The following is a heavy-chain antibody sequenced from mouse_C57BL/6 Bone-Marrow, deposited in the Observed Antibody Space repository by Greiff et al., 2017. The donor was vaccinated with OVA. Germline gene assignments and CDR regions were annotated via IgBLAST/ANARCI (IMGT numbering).Heavy chain of an antibody. V-gene: IGHV1-22*01. D-gene: IGHD2-5*01. Sequence: VQLQQSGPELVKPGASVKMSCKASGYTFTDYNMHWVKQSHGKSLEWIGYINPNNGGTSYNQKFKGKATLTVNKSSSTAYMELRSLTSEDSAVYYCAKGRGYSNYVAYWGQGTLVTVSA. J-gene: IGHJ3*01. CDR2: INPNNGGT. CDR1: GYTFTDYN. CDR3: AKGRGYSNYVAY.